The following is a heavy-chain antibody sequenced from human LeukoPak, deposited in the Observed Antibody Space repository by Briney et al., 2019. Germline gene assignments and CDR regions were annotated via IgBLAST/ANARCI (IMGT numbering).Heavy chain of an antibody. Sequence: GGSLRLSCAASGFSFNNYGIHWVRQAPGKGPEWVAFILYDENIKSYSDSVMGRFTISRDNSKNTVYLQMDSLRAEDTAVYYCAKDRCIHGVCYNFDYWGQGTLVAVSS. CDR3: AKDRCIHGVCYNFDY. J-gene: IGHJ4*02. V-gene: IGHV3-30*18. CDR2: ILYDENIK. CDR1: GFSFNNYG. D-gene: IGHD2-8*01.